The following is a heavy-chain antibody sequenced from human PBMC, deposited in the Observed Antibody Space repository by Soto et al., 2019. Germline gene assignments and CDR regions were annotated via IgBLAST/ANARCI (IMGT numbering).Heavy chain of an antibody. Sequence: SETLSLTCTVSGGSISSSSYYWGWIRQPPGKGLEWIGSIYYSGSTYYNPSLKSRVTISVDTSKNQFSLKLSSVTAADTAVYYCARHFAGGEGYFDYWGQGTLVTVSS. D-gene: IGHD3-16*01. CDR1: GGSISSSSYY. V-gene: IGHV4-39*01. CDR3: ARHFAGGEGYFDY. J-gene: IGHJ4*02. CDR2: IYYSGST.